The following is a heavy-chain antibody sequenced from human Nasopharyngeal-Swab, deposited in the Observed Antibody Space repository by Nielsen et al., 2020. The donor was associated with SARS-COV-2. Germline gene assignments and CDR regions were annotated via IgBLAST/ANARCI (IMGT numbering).Heavy chain of an antibody. CDR2: INSGGGGT. CDR1: GYTFTGYY. V-gene: IGHV1-46*01. Sequence: ASVKVSCKASGYTFTGYYMHWVRQAPGQGLEWMGIINSGGGGTSYAQKFQGRVTMTRDTSTSTVYMELRSLRSEDTAVYYCARAVGVIIEERRHATLDSWGQGTLVTVSS. D-gene: IGHD2/OR15-2a*01. CDR3: ARAVGVIIEERRHATLDS. J-gene: IGHJ5*01.